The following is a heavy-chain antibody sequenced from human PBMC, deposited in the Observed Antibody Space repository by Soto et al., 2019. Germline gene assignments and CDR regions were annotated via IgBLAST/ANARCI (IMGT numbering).Heavy chain of an antibody. D-gene: IGHD6-13*01. Sequence: SETLSLTCTVSGGSISSYYWSWIRQPPGKGLEWIGYIYYSGSTNYNPSLKSRVTISVDTSKNQFSLKLSSVTAADTAVYYCGRKTIAAAGAGWFDPWGQGTLVTVSS. J-gene: IGHJ5*02. CDR1: GGSISSYY. CDR3: GRKTIAAAGAGWFDP. CDR2: IYYSGST. V-gene: IGHV4-59*12.